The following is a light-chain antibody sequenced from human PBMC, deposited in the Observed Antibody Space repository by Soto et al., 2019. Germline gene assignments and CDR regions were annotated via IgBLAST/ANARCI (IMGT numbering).Light chain of an antibody. CDR3: AAWDGSLQSWV. V-gene: IGLV1-44*01. J-gene: IGLJ3*02. Sequence: SVLTQPPSASGAPGQRVTISCSGSNSNIGSHLVNWYQQVPGTAPKLLIYTNNQRPSGVPDRFSDSKSGTSASLAISGLQSEDEADYYCAAWDGSLQSWVFGGGTKLTVL. CDR1: NSNIGSHL. CDR2: TNN.